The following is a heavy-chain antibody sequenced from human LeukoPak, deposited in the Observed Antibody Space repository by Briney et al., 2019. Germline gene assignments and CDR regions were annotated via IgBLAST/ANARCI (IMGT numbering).Heavy chain of an antibody. CDR1: GGSLSGYY. CDR3: ARARNYYDNSGYYYEGDAFDI. V-gene: IGHV4-34*01. Sequence: PSDTLSLTCAVYGGSLSGYYWSCIRQSPAKGLAWIGEINDSGSTNYNPSLKSRVTISVDTSKNHFSLKLRSVTAADTAVYYCARARNYYDNSGYYYEGDAFDIWGQGTMVTVSS. D-gene: IGHD3-22*01. CDR2: INDSGST. J-gene: IGHJ3*02.